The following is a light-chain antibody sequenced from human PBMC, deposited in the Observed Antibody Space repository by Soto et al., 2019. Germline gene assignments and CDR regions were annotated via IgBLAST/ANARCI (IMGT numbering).Light chain of an antibody. CDR2: KDT. CDR3: QSADSSGTSRV. J-gene: IGLJ2*01. V-gene: IGLV3-25*02. CDR1: ALPKQY. Sequence: SYELTQPPSVSVSPGQTARITCSGDALPKQYAYWYHQKPGQAPVLVIYKDTERPSGIPERFSGSSSGTTLTLTISGVQAEDEGDYYCQSADSSGTSRVFGGGTKVTVL.